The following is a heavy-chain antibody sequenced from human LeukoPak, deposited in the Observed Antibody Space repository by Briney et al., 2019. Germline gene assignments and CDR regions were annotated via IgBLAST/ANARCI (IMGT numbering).Heavy chain of an antibody. CDR3: VRDGDTDMPPRYHYYMDV. V-gene: IGHV3-30-3*01. CDR1: GFTFSDYA. CDR2: ISYDSSDD. D-gene: IGHD5-18*01. Sequence: GSLRLSCAASGFTFSDYAMFWVRQAPGKGLEWVAVISYDSSDDYYGDSVKGRFTISRDNSKNTLFLQMNGLRTEDTAIYYCVRDGDTDMPPRYHYYMDVWGEGTTVTVSS. J-gene: IGHJ6*03.